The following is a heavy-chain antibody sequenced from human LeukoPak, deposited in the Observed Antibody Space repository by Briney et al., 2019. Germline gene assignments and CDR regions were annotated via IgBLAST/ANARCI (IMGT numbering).Heavy chain of an antibody. CDR3: ARADMVATGLGFDY. J-gene: IGHJ4*02. D-gene: IGHD5-12*01. CDR2: IRPNIGDT. Sequence: ASVKVSCKASGYTFTDYYIHWVRQAPGQGLEWMGWIRPNIGDTNYAQKFQGRATMTRDTSTSTAYMELSSLRSDDTAVYYCARADMVATGLGFDYWGQGTLVTVSS. CDR1: GYTFTDYY. V-gene: IGHV1-2*02.